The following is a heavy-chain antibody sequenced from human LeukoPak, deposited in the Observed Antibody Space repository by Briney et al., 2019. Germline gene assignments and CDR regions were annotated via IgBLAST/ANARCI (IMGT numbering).Heavy chain of an antibody. CDR2: ISAYNGNT. D-gene: IGHD6-19*01. CDR1: GYTFTSYG. Sequence: ASVKVSCKASGYTFTSYGISWVRQAPGQGLEWMGWISAYNGNTNYAQKLQGRVTMTTDTSTSTAYMELRSLRSDDTAVFYCATTTATSGSSLYWGQGTLVNVAS. V-gene: IGHV1-18*01. J-gene: IGHJ4*02. CDR3: ATTTATSGSSLY.